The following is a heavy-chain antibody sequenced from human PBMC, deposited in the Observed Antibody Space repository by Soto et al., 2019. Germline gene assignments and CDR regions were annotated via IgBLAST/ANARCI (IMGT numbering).Heavy chain of an antibody. D-gene: IGHD3-10*01. J-gene: IGHJ3*01. CDR3: ARGMPGHYGFHV. CDR1: GFTFSNYW. CDR2: IKGHGSSI. V-gene: IGHV3-74*01. Sequence: EVQLVESGGGLVQPGGTLRLSCEASGFTFSNYWMHWVRQVPGKGLVWVSRIKGHGSSIDYANSVKGRFTISRDNAMNTVFLQMDSLGAEDTAVYYCARGMPGHYGFHVWGQWTMLTVSS.